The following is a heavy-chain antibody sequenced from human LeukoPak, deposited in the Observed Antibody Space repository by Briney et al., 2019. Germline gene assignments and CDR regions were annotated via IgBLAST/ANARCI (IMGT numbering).Heavy chain of an antibody. D-gene: IGHD2-15*01. CDR2: ISSSGGNT. CDR3: ATLNTPFDY. J-gene: IGHJ4*02. V-gene: IGHV3-23*01. CDR1: GFTFSSYA. Sequence: GGSLRLSCAASGFTFSSYAMSWVRQAPGKRLEWVSSISSSGGNTYYAGSVRGRFTISRDNSKNTLHLQMNSLRAEDTAVYFCATLNTPFDYWGQGILVTVSS.